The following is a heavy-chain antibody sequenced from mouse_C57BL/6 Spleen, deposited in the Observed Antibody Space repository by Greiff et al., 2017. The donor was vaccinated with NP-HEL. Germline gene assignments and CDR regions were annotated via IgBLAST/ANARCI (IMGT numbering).Heavy chain of an antibody. CDR2: IDPSDSYT. D-gene: IGHD1-1*01. J-gene: IGHJ3*01. Sequence: QVQLQQPGAELVKPGASVKLSCKASGYTFTSYWMQWVKQRPGQGLEWIGEIDPSDSYTNYNQKFKGKATLTVDTSSSTAYMQLSSLTSEDSAVYYCARGYYYGSSAWFAYWGQGTLWTVSA. V-gene: IGHV1-50*01. CDR3: ARGYYYGSSAWFAY. CDR1: GYTFTSYW.